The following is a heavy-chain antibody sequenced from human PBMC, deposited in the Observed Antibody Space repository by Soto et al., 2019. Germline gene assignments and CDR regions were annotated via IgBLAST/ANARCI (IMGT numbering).Heavy chain of an antibody. CDR3: TRPNGDYDFYRFDP. Sequence: GGSLRLSCAASGFTFSGSAMHWVRQASGKGLEWVGRIRSKANSYATAYAASVKGRFTISRDDSKNTAYLQMNSLKTEDTAVYYCTRPNGDYDFYRFDPWGQGTLVTVSS. V-gene: IGHV3-73*01. CDR1: GFTFSGSA. D-gene: IGHD4-17*01. CDR2: IRSKANSYAT. J-gene: IGHJ5*02.